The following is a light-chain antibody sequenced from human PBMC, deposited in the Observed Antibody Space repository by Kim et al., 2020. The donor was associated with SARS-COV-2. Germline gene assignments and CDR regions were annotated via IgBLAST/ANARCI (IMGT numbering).Light chain of an antibody. Sequence: DIQMTQSPSSLSASLGDTVTITCQATQDIKKSLNWFQQKPGQAPKVLISDISTLQTGVPSRFSGSGSGTHFTFTVNSLQPDDVATYYCKQYDNLPYTFGQGTKVDIK. V-gene: IGKV1-33*01. CDR1: QDIKKS. CDR2: DIS. J-gene: IGKJ2*01. CDR3: KQYDNLPYT.